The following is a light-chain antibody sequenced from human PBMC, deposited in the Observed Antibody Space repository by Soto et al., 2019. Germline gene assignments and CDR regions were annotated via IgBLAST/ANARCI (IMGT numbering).Light chain of an antibody. CDR3: QQYDNWYT. J-gene: IGKJ2*01. Sequence: DIPMTQSPSTLSVSVGDRVTITCRASQSISSWLAWYQQKPGKAPKLLIYKASSLESGVPSRFSGSGSGTEFTLTISSLQPEDIATYYCQQYDNWYTFGQGTMLEIK. CDR1: QSISSW. CDR2: KAS. V-gene: IGKV1-5*03.